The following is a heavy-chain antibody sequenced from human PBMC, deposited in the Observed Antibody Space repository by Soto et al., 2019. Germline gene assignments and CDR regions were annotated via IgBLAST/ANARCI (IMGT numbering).Heavy chain of an antibody. V-gene: IGHV1-18*01. D-gene: IGHD3-3*01. J-gene: IGHJ4*02. Sequence: ASVKVSCKASGYTFTSYGISWVRQAPGQGPEWMGWISAYNGNTNYAQNLQGRVTMTTDTSTSTAYMELRSLRSDDTAVYYCARDRYRYDFWRVYWVLFDYSGQATLVTVSS. CDR3: ARDRYRYDFWRVYWVLFDY. CDR2: ISAYNGNT. CDR1: GYTFTSYG.